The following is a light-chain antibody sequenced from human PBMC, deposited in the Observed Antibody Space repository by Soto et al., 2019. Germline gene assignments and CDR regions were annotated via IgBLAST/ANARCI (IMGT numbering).Light chain of an antibody. CDR2: AAS. CDR1: QSISIY. CDR3: QQSFRTPQT. Sequence: DIQMTQSPSSLSASVGDRVTITCRASQSISIYLNWYQQKPGKAPKVLIYAASSLQSGAPSRFSGSGSGTDFTLTISSLQPEDFATYYCQQSFRTPQTFGQGTKVEI. V-gene: IGKV1-39*01. J-gene: IGKJ1*01.